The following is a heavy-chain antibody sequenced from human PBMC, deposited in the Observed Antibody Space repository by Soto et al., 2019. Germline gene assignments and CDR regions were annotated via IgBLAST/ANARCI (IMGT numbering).Heavy chain of an antibody. CDR1: GGTFSSYA. CDR3: ARVRSYSGSYYSYYYYYGMDV. D-gene: IGHD1-26*01. Sequence: QVQLVQSGAEVKPPGSSVKVSCKASGGTFSSYAISWVRQAPGQGLEWMGGLIPIFGTANYAQKFQGRVTIAADESTSTAYMELSSLRSEDTAVYYCARVRSYSGSYYSYYYYYGMDVWGQGTTVTVSS. V-gene: IGHV1-69*01. J-gene: IGHJ6*02. CDR2: LIPIFGTA.